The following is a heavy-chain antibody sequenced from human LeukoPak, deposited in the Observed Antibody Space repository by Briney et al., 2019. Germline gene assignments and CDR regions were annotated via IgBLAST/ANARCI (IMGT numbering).Heavy chain of an antibody. Sequence: PSETLSLTCTVSGGSISSSSYYWAWIRQPPGKGLEWIGSIHYSGSTYYNPSLKSRVTISVDTSKNQFSLKLSSVTAADTAVYYCARGVVWGSYRSVYYMDVWGKGTTVTVSS. J-gene: IGHJ6*03. D-gene: IGHD3-16*02. CDR1: GGSISSSSYY. CDR2: IHYSGST. V-gene: IGHV4-39*07. CDR3: ARGVVWGSYRSVYYMDV.